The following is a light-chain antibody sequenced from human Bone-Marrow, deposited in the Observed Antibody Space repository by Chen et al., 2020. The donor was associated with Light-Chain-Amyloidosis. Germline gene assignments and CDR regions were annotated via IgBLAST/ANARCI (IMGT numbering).Light chain of an antibody. Sequence: EIVLTQSPGTLSLSPGEGANLSCRASQTISSNYLTWYQQKFGQAPRLLIYGSSSRATGIPDRFTGSGSVTDFPLTINRLEPEDFAMYYCQQYGTSPLTFGGGTKVEIK. CDR1: QTISSNY. CDR2: GSS. J-gene: IGKJ4*01. CDR3: QQYGTSPLT. V-gene: IGKV3-20*01.